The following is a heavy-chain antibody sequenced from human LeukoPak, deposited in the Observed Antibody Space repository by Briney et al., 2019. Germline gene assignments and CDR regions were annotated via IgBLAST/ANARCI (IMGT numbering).Heavy chain of an antibody. J-gene: IGHJ3*02. CDR2: IYYSGST. CDR3: ARDPVPVSPHAFDI. D-gene: IGHD2-2*01. CDR1: SGSISSGEYY. V-gene: IGHV4-30-4*08. Sequence: SQTLSLTCTVSSGSISSGEYYWSWIRQPPGKGLEWIGYIYYSGSTYYNPSLKSRVTISVGTSKNQFSLKLSSVTAADTAVYYCARDPVPVSPHAFDIWGQGTMVTVSS.